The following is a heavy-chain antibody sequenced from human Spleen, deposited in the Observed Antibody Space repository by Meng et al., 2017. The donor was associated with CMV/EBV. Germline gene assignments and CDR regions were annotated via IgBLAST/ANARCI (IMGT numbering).Heavy chain of an antibody. CDR2: IYHSGTT. V-gene: IGHV4-38-2*02. D-gene: IGHD2-8*02. Sequence: SETLSLTCSVSGFPIRAGYYWGWVRQPPGKGLEWIASIYHSGTTYYNPTLKSRVTISVDTSSSLFSLKLSSVTAADTAVYYCARVKGTTGPAYYFDYWGRGTLVTVSS. J-gene: IGHJ4*02. CDR1: GFPIRAGYY. CDR3: ARVKGTTGPAYYFDY.